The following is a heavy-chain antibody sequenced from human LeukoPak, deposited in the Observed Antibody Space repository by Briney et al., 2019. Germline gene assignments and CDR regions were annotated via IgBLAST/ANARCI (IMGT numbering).Heavy chain of an antibody. V-gene: IGHV3-23*01. CDR3: AKHFPFLYYDILYYFDY. CDR2: ISGSGGST. CDR1: GFTFSSYA. D-gene: IGHD3-9*01. Sequence: TGGSLRLSCAASGFTFSSYAMSWVRQAPGKGLEWVSAISGSGGSTYYADSVKGRFTISRDNSKNTLYLQMNSLRAEDTAVYYCAKHFPFLYYDILYYFDYWGQGTLVTVSS. J-gene: IGHJ4*02.